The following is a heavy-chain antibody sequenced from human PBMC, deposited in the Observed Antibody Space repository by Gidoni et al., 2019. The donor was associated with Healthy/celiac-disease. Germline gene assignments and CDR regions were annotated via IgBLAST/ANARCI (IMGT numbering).Heavy chain of an antibody. Sequence: SWIRQPPGKGLEWIGYIYYSGSTYYNPSLKSRVTISVDTSKNQFSLKLSSVTAADTAVYYCAQSYAYDYVWGSYRDSWFDLWGRGTLVTVSS. CDR3: AQSYAYDYVWGSYRDSWFDL. V-gene: IGHV4-30-4*01. CDR2: IYYSGST. D-gene: IGHD3-16*02. J-gene: IGHJ2*01.